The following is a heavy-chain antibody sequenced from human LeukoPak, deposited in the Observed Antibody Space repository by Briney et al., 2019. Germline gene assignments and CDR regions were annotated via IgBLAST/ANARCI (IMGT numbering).Heavy chain of an antibody. CDR1: GGSISSYY. CDR2: IFYGGST. D-gene: IGHD3-10*01. CDR3: ARDRGPRGFDP. Sequence: SETLSLTCTVSGGSISSYYWSWIRQPPGKGLGWIGYIFYGGSTNYNPSLKSRVTMSVDTSKNQFSLKLSSVTAADTAVYYCARDRGPRGFDPWGQGTLVTVSS. V-gene: IGHV4-59*12. J-gene: IGHJ5*02.